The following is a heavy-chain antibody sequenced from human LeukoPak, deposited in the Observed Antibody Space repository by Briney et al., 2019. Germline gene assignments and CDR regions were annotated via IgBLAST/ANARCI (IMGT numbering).Heavy chain of an antibody. D-gene: IGHD4-17*01. V-gene: IGHV4-38-2*02. CDR3: ARGTAVDY. CDR1: GYSISSGYY. CDR2: IYHSGST. J-gene: IGHJ4*02. Sequence: SETLSLXCTASGYSISSGYYWGWIRQPPGKGLEWIGSIYHSGSTYYNPSLKSRVTISVDTSKNQFSLKLSSVTAADTAVYYCARGTAVDYWGQGTLVTVSS.